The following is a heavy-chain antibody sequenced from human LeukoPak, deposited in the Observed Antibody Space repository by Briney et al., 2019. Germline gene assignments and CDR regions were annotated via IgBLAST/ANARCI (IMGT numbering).Heavy chain of an antibody. V-gene: IGHV4-34*01. J-gene: IGHJ4*02. D-gene: IGHD3-22*01. Sequence: SETLSLTCAVYGGSFSGYYWSWIRQPPGKGLEWIGEINHSGSTDYNPSLKSRVTISVDTSKNQFSLKLSSVTAADTTVYYCARGDDSSGYTEDYWGQGTLVTVSS. CDR2: INHSGST. CDR1: GGSFSGYY. CDR3: ARGDDSSGYTEDY.